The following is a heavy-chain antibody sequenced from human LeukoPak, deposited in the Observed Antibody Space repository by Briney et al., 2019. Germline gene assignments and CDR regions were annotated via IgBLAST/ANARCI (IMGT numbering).Heavy chain of an antibody. CDR3: ARGSNDYVWGSYRRFDY. D-gene: IGHD3-16*02. J-gene: IGHJ4*02. Sequence: SETLSLTCAVYGGSFSGYYWSWIRQPPGKGLEWIGEINHSGSTNYNPSLKSRVTISVDTSKNQFSLKLSSVTAADTAVYYCARGSNDYVWGSYRRFDYWGQGTLVAVSS. V-gene: IGHV4-34*01. CDR2: INHSGST. CDR1: GGSFSGYY.